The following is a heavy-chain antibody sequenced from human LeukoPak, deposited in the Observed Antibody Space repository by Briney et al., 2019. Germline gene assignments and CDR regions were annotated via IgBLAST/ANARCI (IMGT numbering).Heavy chain of an antibody. D-gene: IGHD1-26*01. CDR1: GYTFTDSY. CDR3: AKDLQWELPRGDALDI. CDR2: INPNSGDP. V-gene: IGHV1-2*06. J-gene: IGHJ3*02. Sequence: ASVKVSCKASGYTFTDSYIHWVRQAPGQGLEWMGRINPNSGDPNYPQNFQGRVTMTRNTSISTAYMELSRLRSDDTAVYYCAKDLQWELPRGDALDIWGQGTMVTVSS.